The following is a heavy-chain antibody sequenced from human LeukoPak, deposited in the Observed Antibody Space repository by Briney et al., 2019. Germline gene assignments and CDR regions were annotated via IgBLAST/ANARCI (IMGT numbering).Heavy chain of an antibody. CDR2: IWYDGSNK. Sequence: PGGSLRLSCAASGFTFSSYGMHWVRQAPGKGLEWVAVIWYDGSNKYYADSVKGRFTISRDNSKNTLYLQMNSLRAEDTAVYYCARGKKRYCSGGSCPPFDYWGQGTLVTVSS. V-gene: IGHV3-33*01. J-gene: IGHJ4*02. CDR3: ARGKKRYCSGGSCPPFDY. D-gene: IGHD2-15*01. CDR1: GFTFSSYG.